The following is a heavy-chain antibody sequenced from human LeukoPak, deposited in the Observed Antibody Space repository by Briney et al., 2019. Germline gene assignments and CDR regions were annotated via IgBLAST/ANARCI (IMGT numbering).Heavy chain of an antibody. CDR1: GGSISSSSYY. V-gene: IGHV4-39*07. Sequence: SETLSLTCTVSGGSISSSSYYWGWIRQPPGKGLEWIGSIYYSGSTYYNPSLKSRVTMSVDTSKNQFSLKLSSVTAADTAVYYCARGPDDAFDIWGQGTMVTVSS. J-gene: IGHJ3*02. CDR3: ARGPDDAFDI. CDR2: IYYSGST.